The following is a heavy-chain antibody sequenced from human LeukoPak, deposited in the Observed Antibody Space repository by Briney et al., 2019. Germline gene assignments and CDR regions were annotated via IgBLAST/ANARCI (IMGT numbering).Heavy chain of an antibody. J-gene: IGHJ3*02. CDR2: ISSSSSYT. V-gene: IGHV3-21*01. Sequence: SGGSLRLSCAASGFTFSSYSMNWVRQAPGKGLEWVSCISSSSSYTYYVDSVKGRFTISRDNAKNSLYLQMNSLRAEDTAVYYCARGRPVLQLLWGAFDIWGQGTMVTVYS. D-gene: IGHD1-7*01. CDR3: ARGRPVLQLLWGAFDI. CDR1: GFTFSSYS.